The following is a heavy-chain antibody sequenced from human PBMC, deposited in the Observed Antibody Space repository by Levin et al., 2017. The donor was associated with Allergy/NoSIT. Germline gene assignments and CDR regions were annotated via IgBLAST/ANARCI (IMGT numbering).Heavy chain of an antibody. CDR1: GFTFNSFW. D-gene: IGHD3-22*01. V-gene: IGHV3-7*01. CDR2: ITQDGSEK. CDR3: VRGYDSVGHNFDY. J-gene: IGHJ4*02. Sequence: GESLKISCAASGFTFNSFWMTWVRQAPGKGLEWVANITQDGSEKNYVDSVKGRFNISRDNAKNSLYLQMNSLRAEDTALYFCVRGYDSVGHNFDYWGQGTLVIVSS.